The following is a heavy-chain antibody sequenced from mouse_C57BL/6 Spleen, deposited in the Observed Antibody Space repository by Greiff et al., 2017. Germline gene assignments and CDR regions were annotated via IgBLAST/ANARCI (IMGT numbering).Heavy chain of an antibody. CDR2: IYPGGGYT. V-gene: IGHV1-63*01. J-gene: IGHJ4*01. CDR1: GYTFTNYW. CDR3: ARKDYGYAMDY. Sequence: QVQLQQPGAELVRPGTSVKMSCKASGYTFTNYWIGWAKQRPGHGLEWIGDIYPGGGYTNYNEKFKGKATLTADKSSSTAYMQFISLTSEDSAIYYCARKDYGYAMDYWGQGASVTVSS. D-gene: IGHD2-4*01.